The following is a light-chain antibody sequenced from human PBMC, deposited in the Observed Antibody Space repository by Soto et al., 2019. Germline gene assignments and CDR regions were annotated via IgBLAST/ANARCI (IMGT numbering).Light chain of an antibody. CDR1: SSNIGNNY. CDR3: AAWDDSLSGSYV. J-gene: IGLJ1*01. CDR2: RND. Sequence: QSVLTQPPSASGTPGQRVTVSCSGSSSNIGNNYVFWYQHLPGTAPKLLIYRNDQRPSGVSARFSGSKSGTSASLAISRLRSEDEADYYCAAWDDSLSGSYVFGPGTKLTVL. V-gene: IGLV1-47*01.